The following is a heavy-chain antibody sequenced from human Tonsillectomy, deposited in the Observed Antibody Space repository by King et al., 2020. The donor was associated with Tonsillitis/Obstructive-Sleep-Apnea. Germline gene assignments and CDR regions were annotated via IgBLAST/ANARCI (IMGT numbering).Heavy chain of an antibody. CDR2: VSHAGST. V-gene: IGHV4-34*01. D-gene: IGHD2-15*01. Sequence: VQLQQWGAGLLKPSETLSLTCAVSGGSFSGYYWSWIRQPPGKGLEWIGEVSHAGSTNYNPTLKSRGTISLDTSKNQFTLKLISVTAADTAVYYCASEDIGLVPVVMGGCFASWGQGTLVTVSS. J-gene: IGHJ4*02. CDR3: ASEDIGLVPVVMGGCFAS. CDR1: GGSFSGYY.